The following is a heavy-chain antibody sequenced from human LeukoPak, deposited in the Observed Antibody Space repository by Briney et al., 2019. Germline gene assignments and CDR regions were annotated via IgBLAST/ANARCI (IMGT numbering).Heavy chain of an antibody. J-gene: IGHJ4*02. CDR1: GDSISYYY. CDR2: IYYSGNT. D-gene: IGHD5-18*01. V-gene: IGHV4-59*01. CDR3: ARVRGYSYDSSDFDY. Sequence: SETLSLTCTVSGDSISYYYWSWIRQPPGKGRGWIGKIYYSGNTNYNPSLKSRVTISVDTSKNQFSLKLSSVTAADTAVYYCARVRGYSYDSSDFDYWGQGTLVTVSS.